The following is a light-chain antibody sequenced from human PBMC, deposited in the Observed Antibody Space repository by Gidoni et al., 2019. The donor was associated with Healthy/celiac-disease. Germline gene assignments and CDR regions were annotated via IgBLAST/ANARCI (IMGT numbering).Light chain of an antibody. Sequence: DIVMTQSPDSLAVPLGERATINCKSIQCVLYSSNNKNYLAWYQQKPGQPPKLLIYWASTRESGVPDRFSGSGSGTDFTLTISSLQAEDVAVYYCQQYYSTPYTFGQGTKLEIK. J-gene: IGKJ2*01. V-gene: IGKV4-1*01. CDR1: QCVLYSSNNKNY. CDR2: WAS. CDR3: QQYYSTPYT.